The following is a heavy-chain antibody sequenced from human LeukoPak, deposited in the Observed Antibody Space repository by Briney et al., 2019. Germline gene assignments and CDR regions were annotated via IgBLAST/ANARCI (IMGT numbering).Heavy chain of an antibody. J-gene: IGHJ4*02. D-gene: IGHD5-18*01. CDR2: MNPNSGNT. CDR3: ARGRGTAMVIDY. CDR1: GYTFTSYD. V-gene: IGHV1-8*02. Sequence: ASVKVFCKASGYTFTSYDINWVRQATGQGLEWMGWMNPNSGNTGYAQKFQGRVTMTRNTSISTAYMELSSPRSEDTAVYYCARGRGTAMVIDYWGQGTLVTVSS.